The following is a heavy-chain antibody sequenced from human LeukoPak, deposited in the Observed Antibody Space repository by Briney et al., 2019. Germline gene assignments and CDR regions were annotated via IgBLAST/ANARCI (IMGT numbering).Heavy chain of an antibody. CDR1: GFTFSSYA. V-gene: IGHV3-30*04. CDR2: ISYDGSNK. D-gene: IGHD6-13*01. Sequence: GGSLRLSCAASGFTFSSYAMHWVRQAPGKGLEWVAVISYDGSNKYYADSVKGRFTISRDNAKNSLYLQMNSLRAEDTAVYYCATSFGIAAAELDYWGQGTLVTVSS. CDR3: ATSFGIAAAELDY. J-gene: IGHJ4*02.